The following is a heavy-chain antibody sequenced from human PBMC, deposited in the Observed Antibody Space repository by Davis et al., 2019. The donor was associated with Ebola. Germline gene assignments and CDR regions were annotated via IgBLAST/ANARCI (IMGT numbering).Heavy chain of an antibody. CDR1: GGTFSSYA. V-gene: IGHV1-69*13. Sequence: AASVKVSCKASGGTFSSYAISWVRQAPGQGLEWMGGIIPIFGTANYAQKFQGRVTITADESTSTAYMELRSLRSDDTAVYYCARGGYYSISVVVYYYGMDVWGQGTTVTVSS. D-gene: IGHD3-22*01. J-gene: IGHJ6*02. CDR2: IIPIFGTA. CDR3: ARGGYYSISVVVYYYGMDV.